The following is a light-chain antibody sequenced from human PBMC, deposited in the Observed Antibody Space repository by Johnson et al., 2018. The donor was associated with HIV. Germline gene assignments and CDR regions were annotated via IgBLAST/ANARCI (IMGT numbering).Light chain of an antibody. CDR3: GTWDGSLRAGF. CDR1: SSNIGNNY. Sequence: QSVLTQSPSVSAAPGQKVTISCYGSSSNIGNNYVSWYQQIPGTAPKLLIYDNNKRPSGIPDRFSGSKSGTSATLGITGLQTGDEADYYCGTWDGSLRAGFFGTGTKVTVL. V-gene: IGLV1-51*01. CDR2: DNN. J-gene: IGLJ1*01.